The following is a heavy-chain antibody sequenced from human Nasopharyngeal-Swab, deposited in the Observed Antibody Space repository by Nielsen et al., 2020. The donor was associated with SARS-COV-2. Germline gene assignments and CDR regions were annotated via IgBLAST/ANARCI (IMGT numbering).Heavy chain of an antibody. CDR3: ARVRGGSYQAAFDI. V-gene: IGHV3-30*03. CDR1: GFIFSNYG. CDR2: ISYDGINK. Sequence: GESLKISCAASGFIFSNYGMHWVRQAAGKGLEWVAVISYDGINKYDADSVKGRFTISRDNSKDTLYLQMNSLRPEDTAVYYCARVRGGSYQAAFDIWGQGTMVTVSS. J-gene: IGHJ3*02. D-gene: IGHD1-26*01.